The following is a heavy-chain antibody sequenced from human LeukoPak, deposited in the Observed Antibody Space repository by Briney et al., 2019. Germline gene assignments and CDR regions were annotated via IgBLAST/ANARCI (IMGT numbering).Heavy chain of an antibody. Sequence: GGPLRLSCAASGFTFSSYSMNWVRQAPGKGLEWVSSISSSSSYIYYADSVKGRFTISRDNAKNSLYLQMNSLRAEDTAVYYCARGWDSSGWYGYYYMDVWGKGTTVTVSS. CDR3: ARGWDSSGWYGYYYMDV. V-gene: IGHV3-21*01. D-gene: IGHD6-19*01. J-gene: IGHJ6*03. CDR2: ISSSSSYI. CDR1: GFTFSSYS.